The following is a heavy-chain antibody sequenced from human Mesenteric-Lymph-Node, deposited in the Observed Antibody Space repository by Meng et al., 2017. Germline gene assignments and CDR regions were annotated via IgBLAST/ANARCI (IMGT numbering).Heavy chain of an antibody. V-gene: IGHV3-30*04. J-gene: IGHJ4*02. CDR2: ISYDGSNK. D-gene: IGHD6-13*01. CDR1: GFTFSSYA. CDR3: ARDIRQYSSSWSRMADY. Sequence: GESLKISCAASGFTFSSYAMHWVRQAPGKGLEWVAVISYDGSNKYYADSVKGRFTISRDNSKNTLYLQMNSLRAEDMAVYYCARDIRQYSSSWSRMADYWGQGTLVTVSS.